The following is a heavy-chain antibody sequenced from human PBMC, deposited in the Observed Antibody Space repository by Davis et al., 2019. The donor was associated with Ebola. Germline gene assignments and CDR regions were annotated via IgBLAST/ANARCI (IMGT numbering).Heavy chain of an antibody. CDR3: ARDGGPPGY. D-gene: IGHD2-15*01. J-gene: IGHJ4*02. V-gene: IGHV1-69*13. CDR1: GYTFTSYG. CDR2: IIPIFGTA. Sequence: SVKVSCKASGYTFTSYGISWVRQAPGQGLEWMGGIIPIFGTANYAQKFQGRVTITADESTSTAYMELSSLRSEDTAVYFCARDGGPPGYWGQGTLVTVSP.